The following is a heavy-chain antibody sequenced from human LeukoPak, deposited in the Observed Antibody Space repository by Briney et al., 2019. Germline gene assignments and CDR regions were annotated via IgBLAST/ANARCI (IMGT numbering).Heavy chain of an antibody. CDR1: GFTFSDDY. D-gene: IGHD3-16*01. Sequence: GGSLRLSCAASGFTFSDDYMSWIRQAPGQGLEWVSYISSSSHTIYYADYVKGRFTISRDNAKNSLYLQMNSLRVEDTAVYYCARSWGKFDYWGQGTLVTVSS. J-gene: IGHJ4*02. V-gene: IGHV3-11*04. CDR3: ARSWGKFDY. CDR2: ISSSSHTI.